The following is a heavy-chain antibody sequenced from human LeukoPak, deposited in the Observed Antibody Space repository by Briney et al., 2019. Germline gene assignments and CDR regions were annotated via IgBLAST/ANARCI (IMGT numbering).Heavy chain of an antibody. J-gene: IGHJ4*02. CDR3: ARVYYGSGSYYPIHFDY. CDR1: GFTFSNYW. D-gene: IGHD3-10*01. Sequence: GGSLRLSCAASGFTFSNYWMSWFRQAPGKGLEWVANIKQDGSERYYVDSVKGRFTISRDNAKNSLYLQMNSLRAEDTAVYHCARVYYGSGSYYPIHFDYWGQGTLVTVSS. V-gene: IGHV3-7*01. CDR2: IKQDGSER.